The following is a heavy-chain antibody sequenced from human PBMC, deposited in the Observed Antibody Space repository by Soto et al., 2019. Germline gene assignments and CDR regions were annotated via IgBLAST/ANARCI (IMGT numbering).Heavy chain of an antibody. Sequence: GGPMRLWSEASGLNVGSNYPSWVREGKGWGLDWVSILYSGGTTYYADSVKGRFTVSRDDSKNKPYLQMNSLRAEDTTVYSCANAVGYCSSRNCRHYYYYYGMDVWGQGTTITVS. CDR1: GLNVGSNY. CDR3: ANAVGYCSSRNCRHYYYYYGMDV. D-gene: IGHD2-2*01. CDR2: LYSGGTT. V-gene: IGHV3-53*05. J-gene: IGHJ6*02.